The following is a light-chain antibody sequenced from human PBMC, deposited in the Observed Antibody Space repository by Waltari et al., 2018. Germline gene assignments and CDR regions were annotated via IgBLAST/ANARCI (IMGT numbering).Light chain of an antibody. CDR2: GAS. CDR3: QHYVRLPVT. V-gene: IGKV3-20*01. J-gene: IGKJ1*01. CDR1: QSVSRA. Sequence: EIVLTQSPDTLSLSPGDRATLSCRASQSVSRALAWYQQKPGQAPRLLISGASNRASGIPDRFSGSGSGTDFSLTISRLEPEDFAVYHCQHYVRLPVTFGQGTRVEIK.